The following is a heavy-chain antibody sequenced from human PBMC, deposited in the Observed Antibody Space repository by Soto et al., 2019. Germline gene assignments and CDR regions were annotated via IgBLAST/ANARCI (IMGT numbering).Heavy chain of an antibody. CDR1: GFTFNAYS. V-gene: IGHV3-23*01. CDR2: STTGGST. D-gene: IGHD3-10*01. CDR3: ARPDGSTYSFRY. J-gene: IGHJ4*02. Sequence: DVQLLESGGSLVQPGGSLRLSCAASGFTFNAYSLSWVRQAPGKGLEWVSASTTGGSTYYADSVKGRFTISRDNSQNTLSLQMSSLRAEDTAVYFCARPDGSTYSFRYWDQGTLVTVSS.